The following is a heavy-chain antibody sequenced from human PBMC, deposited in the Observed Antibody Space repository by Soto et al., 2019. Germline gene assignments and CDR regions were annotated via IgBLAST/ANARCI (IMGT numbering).Heavy chain of an antibody. CDR3: ARGGTYSSSWLYSP. Sequence: SETLSLTCSVVGGSISHNYWSWIRQPPGKGLEWIGYIYYSGSTDYNPSLKSRVTISVDTSKNQFSLKLSSVTAADTAVYYCARGGTYSSSWLYSPWGQGTLVTSPQ. CDR2: IYYSGST. CDR1: GGSISHNY. J-gene: IGHJ5*02. V-gene: IGHV4-59*01. D-gene: IGHD6-13*01.